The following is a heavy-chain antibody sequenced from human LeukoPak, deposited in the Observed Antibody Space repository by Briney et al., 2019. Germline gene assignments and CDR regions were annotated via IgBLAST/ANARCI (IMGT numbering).Heavy chain of an antibody. J-gene: IGHJ3*02. CDR3: ARDYDFWMRGAFDI. V-gene: IGHV4-39*07. CDR1: GGSISSSSYY. Sequence: PSETLSLTCTVSGGSISSSSYYWGWIRQPPGKGLEWIGSIYYSGSTYYNPSLKSRVTISVDTSKNQFSLKLSSVTAADTAVYYCARDYDFWMRGAFDIWGQGTKVTVSS. D-gene: IGHD3-3*01. CDR2: IYYSGST.